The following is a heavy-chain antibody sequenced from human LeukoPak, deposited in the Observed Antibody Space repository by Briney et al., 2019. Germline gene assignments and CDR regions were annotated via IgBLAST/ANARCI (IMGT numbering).Heavy chain of an antibody. CDR3: ARDVGATGYYFDY. Sequence: PGGSLRLSCAASGFTFSSYGMHWVRQAPGKGPEWVAVIWYDGSNKYYADSVKGRFTISRDNSKNTLYLQMNSLRAEDTAVYYCARDVGATGYYFDYWGQGTLVTVSS. J-gene: IGHJ4*02. CDR1: GFTFSSYG. CDR2: IWYDGSNK. D-gene: IGHD1-26*01. V-gene: IGHV3-33*01.